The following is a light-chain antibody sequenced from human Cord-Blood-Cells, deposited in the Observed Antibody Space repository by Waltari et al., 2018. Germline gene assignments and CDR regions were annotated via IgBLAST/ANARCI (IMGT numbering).Light chain of an antibody. CDR2: DVS. CDR3: SSYTSSSTLV. CDR1: SSYVGGYND. Sequence: QSALTQPASVSGSPGQSTTISCTGPSSYVGGYNDVSCYQQHPGKAPKLMIYDVSKRPSGVSNRFSGSKSGNTASLTISGLQAEDEADYYCSSYTSSSTLVFGGGTKLTVL. V-gene: IGLV2-14*01. J-gene: IGLJ3*02.